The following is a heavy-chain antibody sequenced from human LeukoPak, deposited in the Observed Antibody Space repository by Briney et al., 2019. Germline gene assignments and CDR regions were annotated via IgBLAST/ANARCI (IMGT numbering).Heavy chain of an antibody. Sequence: PGGSLRLSCAASGFTFSSYGMHWVSQAPGKGLEWVAVIWYDGSNKYYADSVKGRFTISRDNSKNTLYLQMNSLRAEDTAVYYCAKAYYSSSNWFDPWGQGTLVTVSS. CDR2: IWYDGSNK. CDR1: GFTFSSYG. CDR3: AKAYYSSSNWFDP. D-gene: IGHD6-6*01. J-gene: IGHJ5*02. V-gene: IGHV3-33*06.